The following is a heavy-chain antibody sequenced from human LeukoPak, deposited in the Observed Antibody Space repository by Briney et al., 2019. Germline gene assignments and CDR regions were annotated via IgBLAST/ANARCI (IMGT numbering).Heavy chain of an antibody. D-gene: IGHD1-20*01. CDR3: ARGSNWNLNWFDP. V-gene: IGHV4-34*01. J-gene: IGHJ5*02. Sequence: SETLSLTCAVYGGSFSGYYWSWIRQPPGKGLEWIGEINHSGSTNYNPSLKSRVTISVDTSKNRFSLKLSSVTAADTAVYYCARGSNWNLNWFDPWGQGTLVTVSS. CDR2: INHSGST. CDR1: GGSFSGYY.